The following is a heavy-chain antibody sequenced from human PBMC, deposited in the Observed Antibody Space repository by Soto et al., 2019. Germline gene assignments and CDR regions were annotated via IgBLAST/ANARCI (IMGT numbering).Heavy chain of an antibody. V-gene: IGHV4-59*12. CDR1: GGSISTYY. Sequence: SETLSLTCTVSGGSISTYYWSWIRQPPGKGLEWIGYIYYSGSTNYNPSLKSRVTISVDTSKNQFSLKLSSVTAADTAVYYCARVGFNWNDDYYGMEVWGQGTTVTVSS. CDR2: IYYSGST. D-gene: IGHD1-20*01. CDR3: ARVGFNWNDDYYGMEV. J-gene: IGHJ6*02.